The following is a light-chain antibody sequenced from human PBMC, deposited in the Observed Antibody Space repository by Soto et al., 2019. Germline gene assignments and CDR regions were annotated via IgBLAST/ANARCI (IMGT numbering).Light chain of an antibody. CDR2: EVS. J-gene: IGLJ1*01. Sequence: QSALTQPASVSGSPGQSITISCTGTSSDVGGFNYVSWYQQHAGKAPKLMIYEVSNRPSGVSNRFSGSKSGNTASLTISGLQAEDEADYYCNSYTSSSTLVFGAGTKLTVL. CDR3: NSYTSSSTLV. CDR1: SSDVGGFNY. V-gene: IGLV2-14*03.